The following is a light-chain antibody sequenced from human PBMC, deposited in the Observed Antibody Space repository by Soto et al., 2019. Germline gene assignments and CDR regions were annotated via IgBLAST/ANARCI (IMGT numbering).Light chain of an antibody. V-gene: IGLV3-21*02. CDR2: DDS. CDR1: NIGTKG. Sequence: SYELTQPPSVSVAPGQTARIPCGGNNIGTKGVHWYQQKPGQAPVLVVYDDSDRPSGIPERFSVSNSGNTATLTVGGVEAGDEADYYCQVWDSGSDRVVFGGGTKLTVL. J-gene: IGLJ2*01. CDR3: QVWDSGSDRVV.